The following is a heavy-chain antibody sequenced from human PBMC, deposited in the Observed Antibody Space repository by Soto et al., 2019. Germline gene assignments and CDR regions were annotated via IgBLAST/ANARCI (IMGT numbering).Heavy chain of an antibody. CDR2: IIPILGIA. D-gene: IGHD3-22*01. V-gene: IGHV1-69*02. CDR1: GGTFSSYT. CDR3: ARRRNSSGYHYYYYYGMDV. Sequence: SVKVSCKASGGTFSSYTISWVRQAPGQGLEWMGRIIPILGIANYAQKFQGRVTITADKSTSTAYMELSSLRSEDTAVYYCARRRNSSGYHYYYYYGMDVWGQGTTVTVSS. J-gene: IGHJ6*02.